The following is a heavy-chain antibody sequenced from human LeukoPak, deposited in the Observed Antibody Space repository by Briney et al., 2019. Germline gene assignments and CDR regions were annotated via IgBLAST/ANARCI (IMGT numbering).Heavy chain of an antibody. Sequence: SETLSLTCAVYIDSFTNYYWNWIRQTPGKGLEWIGEVNDSGGTNINPSLRSRVILSVDTSKNQFSLKLISVTAADTAVYYCARGRRDGYNLIDAFDIWGQGTMVTVSS. CDR3: ARGRRDGYNLIDAFDI. CDR2: VNDSGGT. V-gene: IGHV4-34*01. D-gene: IGHD5-24*01. J-gene: IGHJ3*02. CDR1: IDSFTNYY.